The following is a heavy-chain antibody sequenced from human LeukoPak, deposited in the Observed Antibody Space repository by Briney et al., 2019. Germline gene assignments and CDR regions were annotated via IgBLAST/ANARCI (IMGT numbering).Heavy chain of an antibody. J-gene: IGHJ6*02. CDR3: ARGVAVARYGMDV. D-gene: IGHD6-19*01. CDR2: ISAYNGNT. Sequence: ASVKVSFKASGYTFTIYGISWLRQAPGQGLEWMGWISAYNGNTNYAQKLQGRVTMTTDTSTSTAYMDLRSLRSDDTAVYYCARGVAVARYGMDVWGQGTTVTVSS. V-gene: IGHV1-18*01. CDR1: GYTFTIYG.